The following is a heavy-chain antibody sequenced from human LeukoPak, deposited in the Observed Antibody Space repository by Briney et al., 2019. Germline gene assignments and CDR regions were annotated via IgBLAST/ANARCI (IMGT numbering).Heavy chain of an antibody. CDR3: ARVARGQQPADY. Sequence: SETLSLTCAVYGGSFSGYYWSWIRQPPGKGLEWIGEINHSGSTNYNPSLKSRVTISVDTSKNQFSLKLSSVTAADTAVYYCARVARGQQPADYWGQGTLVTVSS. V-gene: IGHV4-34*01. CDR2: INHSGST. CDR1: GGSFSGYY. J-gene: IGHJ4*02. D-gene: IGHD6-13*01.